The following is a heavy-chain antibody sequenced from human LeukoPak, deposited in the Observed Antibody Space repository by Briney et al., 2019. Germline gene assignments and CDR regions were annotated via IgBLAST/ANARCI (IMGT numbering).Heavy chain of an antibody. CDR1: GFSVSSNY. J-gene: IGHJ4*02. CDR3: ARGLYSGCYQFDY. Sequence: PGGSLSLSCTVSGFSVSSNYMSWVRQAPGKGLEWISVIYSGGSTYYADSVKGRFTISRDISKNTLYLQMNSLTAEDTAVYYCARGLYSGCYQFDYWGQGTLVTVSP. D-gene: IGHD1-26*01. V-gene: IGHV3-53*01. CDR2: IYSGGST.